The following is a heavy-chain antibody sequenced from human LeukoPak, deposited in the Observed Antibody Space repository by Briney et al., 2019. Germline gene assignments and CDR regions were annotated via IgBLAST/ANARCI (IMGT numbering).Heavy chain of an antibody. CDR3: ARHTHSSSWSYWYFDL. D-gene: IGHD6-13*01. CDR1: GGSISSYY. J-gene: IGHJ2*01. Sequence: SETLSLTCTVSGGSISSYYWSWIRQPPGKGLEWIGYIYYSGSTNYNPSLKSRVTISVDTSKNQFSLKLSSVTAADTAVYYCARHTHSSSWSYWYFDLWGRGTLVTVSS. CDR2: IYYSGST. V-gene: IGHV4-59*08.